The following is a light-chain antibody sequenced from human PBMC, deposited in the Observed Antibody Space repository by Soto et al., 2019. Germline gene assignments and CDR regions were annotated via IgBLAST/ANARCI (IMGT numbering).Light chain of an antibody. Sequence: QSALTQPPSASGTPGQRVTISCSGSSSNIGSNYVYWCQQLPGTAPKLLIYRNNQRPSGVPDRFSGSKSGTSASLAISGLRSEVESDYYCEEWAESLCGTVFVTVSNVPVL. J-gene: IGLJ1*01. CDR1: SSNIGSNY. V-gene: IGLV1-47*01. CDR2: RNN. CDR3: EEWAESLCGTV.